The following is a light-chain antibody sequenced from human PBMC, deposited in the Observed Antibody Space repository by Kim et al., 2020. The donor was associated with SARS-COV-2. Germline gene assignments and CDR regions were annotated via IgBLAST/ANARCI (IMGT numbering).Light chain of an antibody. Sequence: QSALTQPASVSGSPGQSITISCTGTSSDVGGYNYVSWYQQHPGKAPKLMIYDVSKRPSGVSNRFSGSKSGNTASLTISGLQAEDRADYYCSSYRSSNTFVIFGGGTQLTVL. CDR3: SSYRSSNTFVI. V-gene: IGLV2-14*01. CDR1: SSDVGGYNY. CDR2: DVS. J-gene: IGLJ2*01.